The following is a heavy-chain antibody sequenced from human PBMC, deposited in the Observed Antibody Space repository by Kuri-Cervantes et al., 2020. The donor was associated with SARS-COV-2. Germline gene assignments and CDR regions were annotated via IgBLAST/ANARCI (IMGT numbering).Heavy chain of an antibody. J-gene: IGHJ6*02. CDR2: ISYDGSDK. CDR1: GFTFSSYA. V-gene: IGHV3-30*07. Sequence: GESLKISCAASGFTFSSYALHWVRQAPGKGLEWVAFISYDGSDKSYADSVKGRFTISRDNSKNTVYLQMNSLRAEDTAVYYCARGIEGYYYYYGMDVWGQGTTVTVSS. D-gene: IGHD2-15*01. CDR3: ARGIEGYYYYYGMDV.